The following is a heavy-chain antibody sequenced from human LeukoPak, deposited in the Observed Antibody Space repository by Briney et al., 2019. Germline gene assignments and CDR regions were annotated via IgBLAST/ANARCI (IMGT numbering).Heavy chain of an antibody. CDR2: IHPGDSGT. CDR1: GYSFTNYW. J-gene: IGHJ4*02. D-gene: IGHD5-18*01. Sequence: GESLKISCKGSGYSFTNYWIGWVRQMPGKGLEWMGIIHPGDSGTRYNPSFQGQVTMSVDGSITTAYLQWSSLRASDSAIYYCARGGTYRYGSSDYWGQGTLFTVSS. CDR3: ARGGTYRYGSSDY. V-gene: IGHV5-51*01.